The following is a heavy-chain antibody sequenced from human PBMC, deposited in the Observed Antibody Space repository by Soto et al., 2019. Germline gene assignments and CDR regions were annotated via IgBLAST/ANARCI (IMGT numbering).Heavy chain of an antibody. V-gene: IGHV1-8*01. CDR2: MNPNSGNT. CDR1: GYTFTSYD. CDR3: ARKQQQLVDYYYYYYMDV. D-gene: IGHD6-13*01. J-gene: IGHJ6*03. Sequence: ASVKVSCKASGYTFTSYDINWVRQATGQGLEWMGWMNPNSGNTGYAQKFQGRVTMTRNNSISTAYMELSSLRSEDTAVYYCARKQQQLVDYYYYYYMDVWGKGTTVTVSS.